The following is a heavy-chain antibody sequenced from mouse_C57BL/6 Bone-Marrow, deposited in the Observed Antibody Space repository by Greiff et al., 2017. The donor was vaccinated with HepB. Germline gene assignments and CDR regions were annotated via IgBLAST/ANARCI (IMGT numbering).Heavy chain of an antibody. CDR1: CYAFSSSW. CDR2: IYPGDGDT. J-gene: IGHJ4*01. Sequence: QVQLQQSGPELVKPGASVKISCKASCYAFSSSWMNWVKQRPGKGLEWIGRIYPGDGDTNYNGKFKGKATLTADKSSSTAYMQLSSLTSEDSAVYFCASYYYGSRQRYAMDYWGQGTSVTVSS. CDR3: ASYYYGSRQRYAMDY. D-gene: IGHD1-1*01. V-gene: IGHV1-82*01.